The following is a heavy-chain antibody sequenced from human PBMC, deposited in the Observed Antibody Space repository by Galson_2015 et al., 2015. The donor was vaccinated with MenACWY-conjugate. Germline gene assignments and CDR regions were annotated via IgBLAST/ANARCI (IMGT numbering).Heavy chain of an antibody. V-gene: IGHV3-11*06. J-gene: IGHJ4*02. CDR3: ARTPRSYSGYTFEK. D-gene: IGHD5-12*01. Sequence: SLRLSCAASGFTFSDYYMSWIRQAPGKGLEWVAYISSGHIYSNHADSVKSRFTISRDNAKSSLFLQMNSLRAEDTAVYFCARTPRSYSGYTFEKWGQGTLVTVSS. CDR1: GFTFSDYY. CDR2: ISSGHIYS.